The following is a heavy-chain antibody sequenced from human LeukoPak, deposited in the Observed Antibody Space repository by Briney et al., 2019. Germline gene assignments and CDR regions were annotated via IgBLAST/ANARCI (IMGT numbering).Heavy chain of an antibody. D-gene: IGHD2-15*01. CDR1: GFTVSSNY. V-gene: IGHV3-11*04. CDR2: ISSSGSTI. Sequence: GGSLRLSCAASGFTVSSNYMSWVRQAPGKGLEWVSYISSSGSTIYYADSVKGRFTISRDNAKNSLYLQMNSLRAEDTAVYYCARDELGYCSGGSCYSLDYWGQGTLVTVSS. CDR3: ARDELGYCSGGSCYSLDY. J-gene: IGHJ4*02.